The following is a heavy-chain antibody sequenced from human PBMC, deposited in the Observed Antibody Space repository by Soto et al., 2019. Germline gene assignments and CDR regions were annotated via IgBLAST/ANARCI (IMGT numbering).Heavy chain of an antibody. D-gene: IGHD6-13*01. Sequence: GASVKVSCKASGGTFSSYAISWVRQAPGQGLEWMGGIIPIFGTANYAQRFQGRVTITADKSTSTAYMELSSLRSEDTAVYYCARGPRYSSSYWFDPWGQGTLVTVSS. J-gene: IGHJ5*02. V-gene: IGHV1-69*06. CDR1: GGTFSSYA. CDR3: ARGPRYSSSYWFDP. CDR2: IIPIFGTA.